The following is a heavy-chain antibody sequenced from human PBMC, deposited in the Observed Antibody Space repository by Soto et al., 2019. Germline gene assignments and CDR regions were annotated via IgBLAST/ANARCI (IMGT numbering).Heavy chain of an antibody. Sequence: GESLKISCKGSGYSFTSYWIGWVRQMPGKGLEWMGIIYPGDSDTRYSPSFQGQVTISADKSISTAYLQWSSLKASDTAMYYCARLGDNSTYYYYYGMDVWGQGTTVTVSS. J-gene: IGHJ6*02. CDR2: IYPGDSDT. D-gene: IGHD6-13*01. CDR1: GYSFTSYW. CDR3: ARLGDNSTYYYYYGMDV. V-gene: IGHV5-51*01.